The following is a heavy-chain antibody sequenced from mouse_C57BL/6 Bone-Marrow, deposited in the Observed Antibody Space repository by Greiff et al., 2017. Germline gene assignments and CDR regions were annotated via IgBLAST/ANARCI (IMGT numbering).Heavy chain of an antibody. CDR1: GYTFTSYW. CDR3: ARGKLAWFAY. V-gene: IGHV1-50*01. Sequence: QVQLQQPGAELVKPGASVKLSCKASGYTFTSYWMQWVKQRPGQGLEWIGEIDPSDSYTNYNQTFKGKATLTVDTSSSTAYMQLSSLTSEDSAVYYCARGKLAWFAYWGQGTLVTVSA. J-gene: IGHJ3*01. CDR2: IDPSDSYT.